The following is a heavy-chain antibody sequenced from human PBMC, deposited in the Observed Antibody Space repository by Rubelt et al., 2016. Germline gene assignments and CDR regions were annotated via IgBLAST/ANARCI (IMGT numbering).Heavy chain of an antibody. V-gene: IGHV1-69*04. Sequence: QVQLVQSGAEVKKPGASVKVSCKASGGTFSSYAISWVRQAPGQGLEWMGRIIPILGIANYAQKFQGRGTITADKSTSTAYMELSSLRSEDTAVYYCVVSSSWILWGQGTLVTVSS. D-gene: IGHD6-13*01. CDR2: IIPILGIA. CDR3: VVSSSWIL. CDR1: GGTFSSYA. J-gene: IGHJ4*02.